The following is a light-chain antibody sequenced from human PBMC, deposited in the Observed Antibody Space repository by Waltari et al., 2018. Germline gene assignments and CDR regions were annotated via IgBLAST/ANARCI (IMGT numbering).Light chain of an antibody. J-gene: IGKJ4*01. CDR1: QSVLYSSNNKNY. CDR2: WAS. CDR3: QQYYSIPLT. V-gene: IGKV4-1*01. Sequence: DIVMTQSADSLAVSLGERATINCKSSQSVLYSSNNKNYLAWYQQKPGQPPNVLIYWASTPESGVPDRFTGSGSGTDFTLTISSLQAEDVAVYYCQQYYSIPLTFGGGTTVEIK.